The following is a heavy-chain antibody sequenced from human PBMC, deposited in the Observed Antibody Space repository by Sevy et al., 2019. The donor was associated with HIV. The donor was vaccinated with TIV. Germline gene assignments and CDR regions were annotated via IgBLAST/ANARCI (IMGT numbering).Heavy chain of an antibody. CDR3: ARVVEPAGIDPYYYGVDV. D-gene: IGHD2-2*02. CDR2: INPKSGGT. CDR1: GYTFTDYY. J-gene: IGHJ6*02. V-gene: IGHV1-2*02. Sequence: ASVKVSCKASGYTFTDYYIHWVRQAPGQGLEWMGWINPKSGGTNYAQKFHGRVTRTRDTSISTAYMELGRLRSDDTAVYYCARVVEPAGIDPYYYGVDVWGPGATVTVSS.